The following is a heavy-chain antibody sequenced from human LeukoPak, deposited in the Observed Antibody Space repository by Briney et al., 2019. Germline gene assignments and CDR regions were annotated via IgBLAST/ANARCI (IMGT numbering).Heavy chain of an antibody. V-gene: IGHV4-34*01. D-gene: IGHD6-6*01. J-gene: IGHJ4*02. CDR2: ISHSGHT. CDR3: ARQGTISAPPIFDY. CDR1: GGSFSGSY. Sequence: SETLSLTCAVYGGSFSGSYWSWIRQPPGKGLEWIGEISHSGHTKYNPSLKSRVTISIDTSKNQFSLKLTSVTAADTAVYYCARQGTISAPPIFDYWGQGTLVTVSS.